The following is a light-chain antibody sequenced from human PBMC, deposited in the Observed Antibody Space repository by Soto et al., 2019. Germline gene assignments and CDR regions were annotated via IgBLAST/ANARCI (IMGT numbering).Light chain of an antibody. CDR1: QNVNSL. J-gene: IGKJ5*01. V-gene: IGKV3-15*01. CDR2: RAS. CDR3: QQYNKWPIT. Sequence: EIVLTQSPDTVSVSPGERAMVSCWASQNVNSLLAWYQQKPGQVPRLLIYRASTRASDTPARFSGSGSGTDFTLTISSLQSEDFATYYCQQYNKWPITFGQGTRLEIK.